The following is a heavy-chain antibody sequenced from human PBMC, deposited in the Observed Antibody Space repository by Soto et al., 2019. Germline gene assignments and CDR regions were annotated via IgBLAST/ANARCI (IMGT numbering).Heavy chain of an antibody. V-gene: IGHV4-39*01. CDR2: IYYSGST. Sequence: PPETLSLTCTVSGGSISSSSYYWGWIRQPPGKGLEWIGSIYYSGSTYYNPSLKSRVTISVDTSKNQFSLKLSSVTAADTAVYYCARHTGDCSGGSCYARGELYYGMDVWGQGTTVTVS. D-gene: IGHD2-15*01. CDR1: GGSISSSSYY. J-gene: IGHJ6*02. CDR3: ARHTGDCSGGSCYARGELYYGMDV.